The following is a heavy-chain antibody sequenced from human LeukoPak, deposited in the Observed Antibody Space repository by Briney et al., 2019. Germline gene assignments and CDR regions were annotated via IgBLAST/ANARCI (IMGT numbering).Heavy chain of an antibody. CDR1: GGSIGSYH. Sequence: SETLSLTCTVSGGSIGSYHWNWIRQPSGKGLEWIGIVFNNGGTKHNPSLKSRVAISADTSKNQFALKLTSVTAADTAVYYCVASYGGYVLDYWGQGALVIVSS. CDR2: VFNNGGT. D-gene: IGHD5-12*01. CDR3: VASYGGYVLDY. J-gene: IGHJ4*02. V-gene: IGHV4-59*01.